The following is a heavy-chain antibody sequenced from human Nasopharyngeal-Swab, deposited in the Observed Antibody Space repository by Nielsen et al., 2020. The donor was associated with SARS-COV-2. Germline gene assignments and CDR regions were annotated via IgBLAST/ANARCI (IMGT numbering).Heavy chain of an antibody. CDR3: AAYYASGSYSSGSSNYYYYGKDV. CDR2: ISSSSSYI. CDR1: GFTFSSYN. Sequence: GGSLRLSCVASGFTFSSYNMNWVRQAPGKGLEWISCISSSSSYIYYEDSVKGRFTIYRDNAENSLYLQMNSLRAEDTAVYYCAAYYASGSYSSGSSNYYYYGKDVWGQGTTVTVSS. V-gene: IGHV3-21*01. J-gene: IGHJ6*02. D-gene: IGHD3-10*01.